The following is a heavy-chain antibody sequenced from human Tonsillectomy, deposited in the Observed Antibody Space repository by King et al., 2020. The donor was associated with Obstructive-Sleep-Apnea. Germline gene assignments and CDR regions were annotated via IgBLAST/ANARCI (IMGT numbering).Heavy chain of an antibody. CDR1: SGAISSYY. CDR3: AREVAGTDYRAFDI. CDR2: MYTSGST. D-gene: IGHD6-19*01. Sequence: QLQESGPGLVKPSETLSLTCTVSSGAISSYYWSWIRQPAGKGLEWIVRMYTSGSTNYKPSLKSRVTMSLDTSKNQFSLKLSSVTAADTAVYYWAREVAGTDYRAFDIWGQGTMVTVSS. V-gene: IGHV4-4*07. J-gene: IGHJ3*02.